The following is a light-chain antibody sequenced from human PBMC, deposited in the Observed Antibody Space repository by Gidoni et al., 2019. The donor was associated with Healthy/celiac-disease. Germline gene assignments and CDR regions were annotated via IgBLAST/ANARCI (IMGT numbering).Light chain of an antibody. Sequence: AIQMTQSPSSLSASIGDRVTITCQASQDISNYLNWYQQKPGKAPKLLIYAASNLQTGVPSRFSGSGSGTDFTLTISCLQSEDFATYYCQQYYSYPLTFGGGTKVEIK. J-gene: IGKJ4*01. CDR3: QQYYSYPLT. CDR2: AAS. CDR1: QDISNY. V-gene: IGKV1-8*01.